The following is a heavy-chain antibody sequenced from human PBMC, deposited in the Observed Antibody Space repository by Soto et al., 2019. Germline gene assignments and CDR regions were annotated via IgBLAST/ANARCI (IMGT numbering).Heavy chain of an antibody. CDR1: GYTFSTSC. CDR2: ISTYTGDT. Sequence: QVQLVQSGAEVRKPGASVQVSCKASGYTFSTSCMSWLRQAPGQGLEWMGWISTYTGDTNDAPKFQDRVTMTSDTATSQVYMELRSLRSDDTSVYYCARAGAATYSYSGMDVWGQGTRVTVSS. V-gene: IGHV1-18*01. J-gene: IGHJ6*01. CDR3: ARAGAATYSYSGMDV. D-gene: IGHD2-15*01.